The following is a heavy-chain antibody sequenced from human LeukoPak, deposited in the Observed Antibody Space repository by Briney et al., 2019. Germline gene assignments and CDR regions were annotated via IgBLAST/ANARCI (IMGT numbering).Heavy chain of an antibody. CDR3: ARDLDDYNALPPFFQH. D-gene: IGHD5-24*01. V-gene: IGHV3-23*01. CDR1: GFTFSNYA. J-gene: IGHJ1*01. CDR2: ISGGGTST. Sequence: GGSLRLSCAASGFTFSNYAMSWVRQAPGKGLEWVSAISGGGTSTYSADSVKGRFTISRDNSKKTLYLQMHSLRAEDTAVYYCARDLDDYNALPPFFQHWGQGTLVTVSS.